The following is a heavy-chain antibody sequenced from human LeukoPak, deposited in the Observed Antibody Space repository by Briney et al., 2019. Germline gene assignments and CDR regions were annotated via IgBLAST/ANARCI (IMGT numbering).Heavy chain of an antibody. V-gene: IGHV4-34*01. CDR3: ARLRPDILTGYYTRNAFDI. CDR1: GGSFSGYY. Sequence: SETLSLTCAVYGGSFSGYYWSWIRQPPGKGLEWIGEINHSGSTNYNPSLKSRVTISVDTSKNRFSLKLSSVTAADTAVYYCARLRPDILTGYYTRNAFDIWGQGAMVTVSS. D-gene: IGHD3-9*01. CDR2: INHSGST. J-gene: IGHJ3*02.